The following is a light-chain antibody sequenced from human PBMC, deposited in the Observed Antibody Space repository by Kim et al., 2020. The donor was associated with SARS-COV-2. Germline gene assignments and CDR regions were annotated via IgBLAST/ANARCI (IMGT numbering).Light chain of an antibody. CDR1: QSVSSSY. CDR2: GAS. V-gene: IGKV3D-7*01. J-gene: IGKJ4*01. Sequence: PGESVTLSCRARQSVSSSYLPWYQQKPGQAPRLLIYGASSRATGIPARFSGSGSGTDFTLTISSLQPEDFAVYYCQQDYNLLTFGGGTKVDIK. CDR3: QQDYNLLT.